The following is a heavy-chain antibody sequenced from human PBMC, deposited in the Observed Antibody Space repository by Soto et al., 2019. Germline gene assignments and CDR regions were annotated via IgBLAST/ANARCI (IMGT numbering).Heavy chain of an antibody. V-gene: IGHV3-73*01. CDR2: IRSKANSYAT. CDR1: GFTFSGSA. J-gene: IGHJ4*02. Sequence: GGSLRLSCAASGFTFSGSAMHWVRQASGKGLEWVGRIRSKANSYATAYAASVKGRFTISRDDSKNTAYLQMNSLKTEDTAVYYCTRTGRGIGSFDYWGQGTLVTVSS. CDR3: TRTGRGIGSFDY. D-gene: IGHD3-16*02.